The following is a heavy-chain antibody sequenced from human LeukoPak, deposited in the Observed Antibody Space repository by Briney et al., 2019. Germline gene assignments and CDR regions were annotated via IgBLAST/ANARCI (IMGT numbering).Heavy chain of an antibody. Sequence: ASVKVSCKASGYTFTSYDINWVRQATGQGLEWMGWMNPNSGNTGYAQKFQGRVTMTRNTSISTAYMELSSLRSEDTAVYYCARYRWNSNDAFDIWGQGTMVTVSS. CDR1: GYTFTSYD. V-gene: IGHV1-8*01. D-gene: IGHD2-8*02. J-gene: IGHJ3*02. CDR2: MNPNSGNT. CDR3: ARYRWNSNDAFDI.